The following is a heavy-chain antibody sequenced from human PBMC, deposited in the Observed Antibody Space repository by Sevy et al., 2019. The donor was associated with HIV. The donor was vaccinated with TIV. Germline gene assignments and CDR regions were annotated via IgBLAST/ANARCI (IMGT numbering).Heavy chain of an antibody. D-gene: IGHD6-19*01. CDR1: GFTFSSHA. CDR2: ISGSGGST. J-gene: IGHJ4*02. CDR3: AKVSYSSGWSAIFDY. V-gene: IGHV3-23*01. Sequence: GGSLRLSCAASGFTFSSHAMSWVRQAPGKGLEWVSAISGSGGSTYYADSVKGRFTISRDNSKNTLYLQMNSLRAEDTAVYYCAKVSYSSGWSAIFDYWGQGTLVTVSS.